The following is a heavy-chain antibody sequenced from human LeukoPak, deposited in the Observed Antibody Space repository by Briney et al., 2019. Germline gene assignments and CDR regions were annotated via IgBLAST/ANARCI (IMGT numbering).Heavy chain of an antibody. D-gene: IGHD3-10*01. Sequence: PGGSLRLSCAASGFTFSSYWMHWVRQAPGKGPVWVSRISNDGSSTNYADSVKGRFTISRDNAKNTLYLQMNSLRAEDTAVYYCARERVMYYYGAGSPDYWGQGTLVTVSS. CDR3: ARERVMYYYGAGSPDY. CDR2: ISNDGSST. V-gene: IGHV3-74*01. J-gene: IGHJ4*02. CDR1: GFTFSSYW.